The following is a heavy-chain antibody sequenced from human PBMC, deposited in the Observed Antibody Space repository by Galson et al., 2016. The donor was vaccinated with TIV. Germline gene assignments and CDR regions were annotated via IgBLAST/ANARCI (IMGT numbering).Heavy chain of an antibody. D-gene: IGHD6-13*01. V-gene: IGHV1-69*04. CDR3: ASSGYSSSWWTFDY. CDR1: GGTFSRFA. Sequence: SVKVSCKASGGTFSRFAISWVRQAPGQGLEWMGSIIPILGTSKYAQKFQGRVTITRDTSASTACMELSSLRSEDTAVYYCASSGYSSSWWTFDYWGQGALVTVSS. CDR2: IIPILGTS. J-gene: IGHJ4*02.